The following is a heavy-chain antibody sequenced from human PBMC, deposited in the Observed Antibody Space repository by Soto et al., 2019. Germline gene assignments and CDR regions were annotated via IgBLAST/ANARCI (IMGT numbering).Heavy chain of an antibody. D-gene: IGHD3-22*01. V-gene: IGHV4-59*11. J-gene: IGHJ6*02. CDR1: GGSISSLY. CDR2: IYHSGST. Sequence: PSQPMPHTCSVVGGSISSLYWRWIRQHTGKGLEWIGDIYHSGSTNYNPSLKSRVTMSVDKSKNQFSLKLSSVTAADTAVYYCARSPDSSGYYPRRYYYGMDVWGQGTTVTVSS. CDR3: ARSPDSSGYYPRRYYYGMDV.